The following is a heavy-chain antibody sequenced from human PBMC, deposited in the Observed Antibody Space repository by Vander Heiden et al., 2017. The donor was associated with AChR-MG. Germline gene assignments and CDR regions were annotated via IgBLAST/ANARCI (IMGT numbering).Heavy chain of an antibody. CDR2: IRYDGSNK. D-gene: IGHD3-10*01. CDR1: GFTFSSYG. V-gene: IGHV3-30*02. Sequence: QVQLVESGGGVVQPGGSLRLSCAASGFTFSSYGMHWVRQAPGKGLEWVAFIRYDGSNKYYADSVKGRFTISRDNSKNTLYLQMNSLRAEDTAVYYCAKDSGSGSYYFYYYYGMDVWGQGTTVTVSS. CDR3: AKDSGSGSYYFYYYYGMDV. J-gene: IGHJ6*02.